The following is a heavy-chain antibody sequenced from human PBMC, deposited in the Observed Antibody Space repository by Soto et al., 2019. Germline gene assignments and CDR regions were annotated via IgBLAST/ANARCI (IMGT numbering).Heavy chain of an antibody. J-gene: IGHJ4*02. CDR1: GFTFSSYD. CDR2: IGTAGDT. V-gene: IGHV3-13*01. Sequence: EVQLVESGGGLVQPGGSLRLSCAASGFTFSSYDMHWVRQATGKGLEWVSAIGTAGDTYYPGSVKGRFTISRENAKNSLYLQMNSLRAGDTAVYYCARFDYGSGFDYLGQGTLVTVSS. CDR3: ARFDYGSGFDY. D-gene: IGHD3-10*01.